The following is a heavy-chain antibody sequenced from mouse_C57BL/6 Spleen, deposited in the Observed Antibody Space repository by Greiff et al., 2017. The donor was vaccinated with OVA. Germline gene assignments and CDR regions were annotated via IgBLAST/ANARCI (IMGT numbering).Heavy chain of an antibody. J-gene: IGHJ2*01. V-gene: IGHV1-82*01. CDR2: IYPGDGDT. CDR1: GYAFSSSW. CDR3: AREGEAQATDD. D-gene: IGHD3-2*02. Sequence: VQLQQSGPELVKPGASVKISCKASGYAFSSSWMNWVKQRPGKGLEWIGRIYPGDGDTNYNGKFKGKATLTADKSSSTAYMQLSSLTSEDSAVYFCAREGEAQATDDWGQGTTLTVSS.